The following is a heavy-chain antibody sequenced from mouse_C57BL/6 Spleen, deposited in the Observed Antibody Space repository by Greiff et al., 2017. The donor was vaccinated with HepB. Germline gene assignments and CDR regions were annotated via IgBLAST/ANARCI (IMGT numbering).Heavy chain of an antibody. D-gene: IGHD2-10*02. CDR2: ISNGGGST. J-gene: IGHJ3*01. Sequence: EVKLMESGGGLVQPGGSLKLSCAASGFTFSDYYMYWVRQTPEKRLEWVAYISNGGGSTYYPDTVKGRFTISRDNAKNTLYLQMSRLKSEDTAMYYCARRYGNYGFAYWGQGTLVTVSA. CDR1: GFTFSDYY. CDR3: ARRYGNYGFAY. V-gene: IGHV5-12*01.